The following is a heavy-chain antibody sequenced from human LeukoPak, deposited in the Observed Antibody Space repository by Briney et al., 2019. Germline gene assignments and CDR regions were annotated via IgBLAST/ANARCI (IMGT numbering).Heavy chain of an antibody. CDR3: ARDHGYAFDY. CDR1: GFTFSYYS. Sequence: PGGSLRLSCVASGFTFSYYSMNWVRQAPGKGLEWVSYINSISGEIWYADSVKGRFTISRDDAKNSLYLQMNSLRDEDTAVYHCARDHGYAFDYWGQGTLVTVSS. J-gene: IGHJ4*02. CDR2: INSISGEI. D-gene: IGHD5-12*01. V-gene: IGHV3-48*02.